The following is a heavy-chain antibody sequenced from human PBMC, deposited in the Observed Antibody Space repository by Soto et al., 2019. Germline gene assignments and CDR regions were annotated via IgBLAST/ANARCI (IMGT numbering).Heavy chain of an antibody. D-gene: IGHD1-26*01. CDR3: ARDLLSGSYTRDYYYYYGMDV. V-gene: IGHV3-30-3*01. CDR2: ISYDGSNK. CDR1: GFTFSSYA. J-gene: IGHJ6*02. Sequence: GGSLRLSCAASGFTFSSYAMHWVRQAPGKGLEWVAVISYDGSNKYYADSVKGRFTISRDNSKNTLYLQMNSLRAEDTAVYYCARDLLSGSYTRDYYYYYGMDVWGQGTPVTVSS.